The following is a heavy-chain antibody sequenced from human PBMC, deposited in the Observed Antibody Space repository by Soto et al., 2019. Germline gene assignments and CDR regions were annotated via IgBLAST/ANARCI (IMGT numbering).Heavy chain of an antibody. J-gene: IGHJ5*02. CDR3: ARERGSGSYYTPWFDP. CDR2: MNPNSGNT. D-gene: IGHD3-10*01. Sequence: QVQLVQSGAEVKKPGASVKVSCKAFGYTFTSYDINWVRQATGQGLEWMGWMNPNSGNTGYAQKFQGRVTMTRNTSISTAYMELSSLRSEDTAVYYCARERGSGSYYTPWFDPWGQGTLVTVSS. CDR1: GYTFTSYD. V-gene: IGHV1-8*01.